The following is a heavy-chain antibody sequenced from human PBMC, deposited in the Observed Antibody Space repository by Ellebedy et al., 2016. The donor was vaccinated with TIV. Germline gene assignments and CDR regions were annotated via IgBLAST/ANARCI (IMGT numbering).Heavy chain of an antibody. CDR3: ARGGYSHGYGFDY. V-gene: IGHV1-18*04. CDR2: ISAYNGNT. CDR1: GYTFTRYV. J-gene: IGHJ4*02. D-gene: IGHD5-18*01. Sequence: AASVKVSCKASGYTFTRYVINWVRQAHGQGLEWMGWISAYNGNTNYAQKLQGRVSMTTDTSTSTAYMELRSLRSDDTAVYYCARGGYSHGYGFDYWGQGTLVTVSS.